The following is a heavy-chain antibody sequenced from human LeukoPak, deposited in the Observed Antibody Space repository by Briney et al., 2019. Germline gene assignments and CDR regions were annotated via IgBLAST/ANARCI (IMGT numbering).Heavy chain of an antibody. J-gene: IGHJ4*02. V-gene: IGHV3-7*01. D-gene: IGHD4-23*01. Sequence: PGGSLRLSCVASSFTFSNCWMSWLRQTPGRGPEWVANINEYGGEKHYADSVKGRFTITRDNAKNTLYLQINSLRAEDAAVYYCAAERRGSSYYDGKETFDHWGQGTLVAVSS. CDR1: SFTFSNCW. CDR3: AAERRGSSYYDGKETFDH. CDR2: INEYGGEK.